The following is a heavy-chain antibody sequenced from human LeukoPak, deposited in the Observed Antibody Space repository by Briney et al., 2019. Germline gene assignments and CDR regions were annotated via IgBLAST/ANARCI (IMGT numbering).Heavy chain of an antibody. D-gene: IGHD3-10*01. CDR2: INPNSGGT. Sequence: GASVKVSCKASGYSFTDKYMHWVRQAPGQGLEWMGRINPNSGGTNSAQKFQGRVTMTRDTSISTAYMELSRLRSDDTAVYYCARESAYGSGSYYKGGFDYWGQGTLVTVSS. CDR1: GYSFTDKY. J-gene: IGHJ4*02. V-gene: IGHV1-2*06. CDR3: ARESAYGSGSYYKGGFDY.